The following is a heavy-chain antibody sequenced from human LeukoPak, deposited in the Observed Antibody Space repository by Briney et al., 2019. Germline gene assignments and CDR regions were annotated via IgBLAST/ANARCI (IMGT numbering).Heavy chain of an antibody. Sequence: GGSLRLSCAASGFTFDDYGMSWVRQAPGKGLEWVSGINWNGGSTGYADSVKGRFTISRDNAKNSLYLQMNSLRAEDTALYYCARFGFDGDFYYYYYYMDVWGKGTTVTVSS. CDR1: GFTFDDYG. V-gene: IGHV3-20*04. CDR3: ARFGFDGDFYYYYYYMDV. D-gene: IGHD4-17*01. CDR2: INWNGGST. J-gene: IGHJ6*03.